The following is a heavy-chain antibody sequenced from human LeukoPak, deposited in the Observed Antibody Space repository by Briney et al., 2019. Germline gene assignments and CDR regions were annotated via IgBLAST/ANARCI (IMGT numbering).Heavy chain of an antibody. CDR3: ARYCSSTSCQGFFDY. CDR2: IIPILGIA. V-gene: IGHV1-69*04. J-gene: IGHJ4*02. Sequence: SVKVSCKASGGTFSSYAISWVRQAPGQGLEWMGRIIPILGIANYARKFQGRVTITADKSTSTAYMELSSLRSEDTAVYYCARYCSSTSCQGFFDYWGQGTLVTVSS. D-gene: IGHD2-2*01. CDR1: GGTFSSYA.